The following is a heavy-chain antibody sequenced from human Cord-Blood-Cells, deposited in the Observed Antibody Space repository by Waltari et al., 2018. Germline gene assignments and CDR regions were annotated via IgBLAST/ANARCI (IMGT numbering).Heavy chain of an antibody. CDR2: INQSGST. CDR1: GGSFSGYY. V-gene: IGHV4-34*01. Sequence: QVQLQQWGAGLLKPSETLSLTCAVYGGSFSGYYWSWLRQPPGKGLEWIGEINQSGSTNYNPSLKSRVTISVDTSKNQFSLKLSSVTAADTAVYYCARRKPYSSGWYAFDIWGQGTMVTVSS. CDR3: ARRKPYSSGWYAFDI. D-gene: IGHD6-19*01. J-gene: IGHJ3*02.